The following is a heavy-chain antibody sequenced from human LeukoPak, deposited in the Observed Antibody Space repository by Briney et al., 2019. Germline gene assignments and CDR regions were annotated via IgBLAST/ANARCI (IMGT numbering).Heavy chain of an antibody. CDR1: GYTFTSYD. Sequence: ASVKVSCKASGYTFTSYDINWVRQATGQGLEWMGWMNPNSGNTGYAQKFQGRVTITGNTSISTAYMELSSLRSEDTAVYYCARAPLEYYDFWSGYYTGYYTFGWFDPWGQGTLVTVSS. CDR3: ARAPLEYYDFWSGYYTGYYTFGWFDP. J-gene: IGHJ5*02. V-gene: IGHV1-8*03. D-gene: IGHD3-3*01. CDR2: MNPNSGNT.